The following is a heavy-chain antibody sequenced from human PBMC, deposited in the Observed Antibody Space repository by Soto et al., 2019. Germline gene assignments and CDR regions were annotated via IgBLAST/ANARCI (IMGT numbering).Heavy chain of an antibody. D-gene: IGHD6-13*01. CDR1: GGTFSSYA. J-gene: IGHJ3*02. Sequence: ASVKVSCKASGGTFSSYAINWVRQAPGQGLEWMGGIIPIFGTANYAQKFQGRVTITADESTSTAYMELSSLRSEDTAVYYCARPQGYSSRWPGGEVGATPHAFDIWGQGTMVTVSS. CDR2: IIPIFGTA. V-gene: IGHV1-69*13. CDR3: ARPQGYSSRWPGGEVGATPHAFDI.